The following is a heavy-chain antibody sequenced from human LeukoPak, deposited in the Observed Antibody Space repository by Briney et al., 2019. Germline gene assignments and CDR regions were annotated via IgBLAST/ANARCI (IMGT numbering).Heavy chain of an antibody. V-gene: IGHV4-34*01. CDR1: GGSFSGYY. Sequence: SETLSLTCAVYGGSFSGYYWSWIRQPPGKGLEWIGEINHSGSTNYNPSLESRVTISVDTSKNQFSLKLSSVTAADTAVYYCARGGIAAAGKSYYYYGMDVWGQGTTVTVSS. J-gene: IGHJ6*02. CDR2: INHSGST. D-gene: IGHD6-13*01. CDR3: ARGGIAAAGKSYYYYGMDV.